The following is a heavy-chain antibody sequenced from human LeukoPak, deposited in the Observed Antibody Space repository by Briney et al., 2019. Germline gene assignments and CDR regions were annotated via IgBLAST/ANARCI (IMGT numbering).Heavy chain of an antibody. J-gene: IGHJ4*02. CDR1: GFTFSSYS. CDR2: ISSSSSYI. V-gene: IGHV3-21*01. CDR3: ARGLSIAAAGTGY. Sequence: GGSLRLSCAASGFTFSSYSMNWVRQAPGKGLEWVSSISSSSSYIYYADSVKGRFTISRDNAKNSLYLQMNSLRAEDTAVYYRARGLSIAAAGTGYWGQGTLVTVSS. D-gene: IGHD6-13*01.